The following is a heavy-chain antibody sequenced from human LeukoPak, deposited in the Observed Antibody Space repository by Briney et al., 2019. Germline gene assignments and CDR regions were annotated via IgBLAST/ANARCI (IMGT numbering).Heavy chain of an antibody. CDR3: AGGSYYFDY. CDR2: ISGSGGST. Sequence: PGGSLRLSCAASGFTFSSYALSWVRPAPGKGLEWVSAISGSGGSTYYADSVKGRFTISRDNSKNTLYLQMNSLRAEDTAVYYCAGGSYYFDYWGQGTLVTVSS. D-gene: IGHD1-26*01. J-gene: IGHJ4*02. V-gene: IGHV3-23*01. CDR1: GFTFSSYA.